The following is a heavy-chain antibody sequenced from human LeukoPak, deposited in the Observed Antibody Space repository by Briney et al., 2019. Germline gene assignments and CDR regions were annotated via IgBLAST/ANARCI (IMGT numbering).Heavy chain of an antibody. J-gene: IGHJ3*02. CDR2: ISWNSGSI. Sequence: GGSLRLSCAASGFNFDDYAMHWVRQAPGKGLEWVSGISWNSGSIGYADSVKGRFTISRDNAKNSLYLQMNSLRAEDMALYYCAKGTVVVPAAGDAFDIWGQGTMVTVSS. CDR3: AKGTVVVPAAGDAFDI. D-gene: IGHD2-2*01. CDR1: GFNFDDYA. V-gene: IGHV3-9*03.